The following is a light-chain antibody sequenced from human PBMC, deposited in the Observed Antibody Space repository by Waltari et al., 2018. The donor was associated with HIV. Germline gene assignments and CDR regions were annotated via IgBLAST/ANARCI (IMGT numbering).Light chain of an antibody. Sequence: IQMTQSPSSPSASVGDSITPTCRASQNICSHLGWYQKKPRKAPRLLVYATSSLQSGVPSRFRGSESGAHFTLTISSLQPEDFGTYYCQQSFSAPFTFGPGTTVDIK. V-gene: IGKV1-39*01. CDR1: QNICSH. CDR3: QQSFSAPFT. CDR2: ATS. J-gene: IGKJ3*01.